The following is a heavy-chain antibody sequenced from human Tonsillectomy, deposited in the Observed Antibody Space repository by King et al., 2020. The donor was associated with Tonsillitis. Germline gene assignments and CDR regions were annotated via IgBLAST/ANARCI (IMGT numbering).Heavy chain of an antibody. D-gene: IGHD2-2*03. J-gene: IGHJ4*02. Sequence: QLVQSGAEVKKPGESLRISCKGSGYSFTSYWISWVRQMPGKGLEWMGRIVPSDSYTDYSPSFQGHITISTDKSISTAHLQWSSPKASDTAMYYCARMDLGAYYFDYWGQGTLVTVSS. CDR2: IVPSDSYT. V-gene: IGHV5-10-1*03. CDR3: ARMDLGAYYFDY. CDR1: GYSFTSYW.